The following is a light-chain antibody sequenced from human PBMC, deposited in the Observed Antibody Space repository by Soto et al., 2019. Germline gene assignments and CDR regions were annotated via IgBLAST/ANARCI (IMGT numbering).Light chain of an antibody. Sequence: QAVVTQEPSLTVPPGGTVTLTCGSSTGAVSSGHYPSWFQQKPGQAPRTLIYDTSNKQSWTPARFSGSLLGGKGALTLSGAQPEDEADYYCLISYSGAYVVFGGGTKVTVL. CDR2: DTS. V-gene: IGLV7-46*01. CDR3: LISYSGAYVV. J-gene: IGLJ2*01. CDR1: TGAVSSGHY.